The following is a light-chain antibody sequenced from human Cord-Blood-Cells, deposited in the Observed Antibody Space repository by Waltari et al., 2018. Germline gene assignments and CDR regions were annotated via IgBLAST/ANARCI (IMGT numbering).Light chain of an antibody. J-gene: IGLJ1*01. CDR1: SSDVGGYNH. CDR2: EVS. CDR3: SSYTSSSTLV. V-gene: IGLV2-14*01. Sequence: QSALTQPAPVSGSPGHSITISCTGTSSDVGGYNHVSWYHQPPGKAPKLMIYEVSNRPSGVSNRFSGSKSGNTASLTISGLQAEDEADYYCSSYTSSSTLVFGTGTKVTVL.